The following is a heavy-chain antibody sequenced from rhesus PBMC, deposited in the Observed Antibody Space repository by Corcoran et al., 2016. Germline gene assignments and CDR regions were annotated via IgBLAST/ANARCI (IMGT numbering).Heavy chain of an antibody. Sequence: QVQLQESGPGLVKPSETLSLTCAVSGGSITGDTWRWFRQSPAKGLEWIGYIGGSGGSASYNPSFKSRVTISTDTPKNQFSLKLSSVTAADTAVYYCANDNWGSVEYWGQGVLVTVSS. V-gene: IGHV4-165*01. CDR3: ANDNWGSVEY. CDR2: IGGSGGSA. CDR1: GGSITGDT. D-gene: IGHD7-45*01. J-gene: IGHJ4*01.